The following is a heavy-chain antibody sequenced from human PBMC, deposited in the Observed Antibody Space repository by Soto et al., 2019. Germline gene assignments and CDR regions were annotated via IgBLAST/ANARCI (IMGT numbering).Heavy chain of an antibody. J-gene: IGHJ4*02. Sequence: PSETLSLTCTVSGGSISSGDYYWSWIRQPPGKGLEWIGYIYYSGSTYYNPSLKSRVTISVDTSKNQFSLKLSSVTAADTAVYYCARVEESGYYKYYFDYWGQGTLVTVSS. CDR3: ARVEESGYYKYYFDY. D-gene: IGHD3-22*01. V-gene: IGHV4-30-4*01. CDR2: IYYSGST. CDR1: GGSISSGDYY.